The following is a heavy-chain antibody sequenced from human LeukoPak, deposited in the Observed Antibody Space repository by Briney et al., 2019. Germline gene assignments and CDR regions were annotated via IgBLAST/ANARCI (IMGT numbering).Heavy chain of an antibody. J-gene: IGHJ4*02. CDR2: SNAGNGNT. CDR3: ARARVGAAGNFDY. V-gene: IGHV1-3*02. Sequence: ASVKVSCKASGYTFTSYAMHWVRQAPGQRLEWMGWSNAGNGNTKYSQEFQGRVTMTRDTSISTAYMELSRLRSGDTAVYYCARARVGAAGNFDYWGQGTLVTVSS. D-gene: IGHD1-26*01. CDR1: GYTFTSYA.